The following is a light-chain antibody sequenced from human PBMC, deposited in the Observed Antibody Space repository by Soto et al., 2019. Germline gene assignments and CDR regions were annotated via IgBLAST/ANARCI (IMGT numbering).Light chain of an antibody. CDR2: GAS. J-gene: IGKJ1*01. V-gene: IGKV3-15*01. CDR1: QTINHN. Sequence: DIVMTQSPATLSMSPGERATLSCRASQTINHNLAWKQQKPGQAPRLLIYGASTRATGIPDRFSGSGSGTEFTLTISSLQSEDFAVYYCQQYDKWPWTFGQGTKVEIK. CDR3: QQYDKWPWT.